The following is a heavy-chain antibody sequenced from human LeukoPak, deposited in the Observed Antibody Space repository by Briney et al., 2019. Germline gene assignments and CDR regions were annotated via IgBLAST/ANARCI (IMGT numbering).Heavy chain of an antibody. CDR1: GYTFTSYY. CDR3: ARDRDGYNQFDY. D-gene: IGHD5-24*01. Sequence: GASVKVSCKASGYTFTSYYMHWVRQAPGQGLEWMGIINPSGGSTSYAQKFQGGVTMTRDMSTSTVYMELSSLRSEDTAVYYCARDRDGYNQFDYWGQGTLVTVSS. J-gene: IGHJ4*02. CDR2: INPSGGST. V-gene: IGHV1-46*01.